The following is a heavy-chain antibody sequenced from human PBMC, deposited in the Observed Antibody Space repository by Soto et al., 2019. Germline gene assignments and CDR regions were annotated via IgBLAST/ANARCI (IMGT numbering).Heavy chain of an antibody. CDR1: AFTFSSYD. CDR2: ISGRGDST. J-gene: IGHJ4*02. CDR3: ARVREGNFDY. V-gene: IGHV3-23*01. Sequence: EVQLLESGGGLVQPGGSLRLSCAASAFTFSSYDMSWVRQAPGKGLEWVSGISGRGDSTYYADSVRGRFTISRDNSKNTLYLQMNSLRAEDTAVYYCARVREGNFDYWGQGTLVTVSS.